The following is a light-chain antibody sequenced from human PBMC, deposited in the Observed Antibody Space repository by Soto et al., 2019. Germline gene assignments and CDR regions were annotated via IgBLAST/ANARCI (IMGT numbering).Light chain of an antibody. J-gene: IGKJ4*01. CDR2: GAS. V-gene: IGKV3D-20*02. CDR1: QSVSSSY. Sequence: EIVLTQSPGTLSLSPGERATLSCRASQSVSSSYLAWYQQKPGQAPRLLISGASTGATGIPARFSGSGSGTEFTLTISSLEPEDFAVYYCQQRSNWPLTFGGGTKVDIK. CDR3: QQRSNWPLT.